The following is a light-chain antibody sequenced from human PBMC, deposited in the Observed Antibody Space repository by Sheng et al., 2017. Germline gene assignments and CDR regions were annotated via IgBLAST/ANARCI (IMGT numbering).Light chain of an antibody. CDR2: QDS. CDR1: KLGNK. Sequence: SYELTQPPSVSVSPGQTARITCSGDKLGNKMLAGISRKPGQSPVLVIYQDSKRPSGIPERFSGSNSGNTATLTISGTQAMDEADYYCQAWDSSTYVFGTGTKVTVL. CDR3: QAWDSSTYV. V-gene: IGLV3-1*01. J-gene: IGLJ1*01.